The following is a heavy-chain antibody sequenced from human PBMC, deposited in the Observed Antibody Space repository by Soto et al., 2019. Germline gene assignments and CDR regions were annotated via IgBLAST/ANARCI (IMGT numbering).Heavy chain of an antibody. CDR2: IYYSGST. Sequence: QVQLQESGPGLVKPSQTLSLTCTVSGGSISSGGYYWSWIRQHPGKGLEWIGYIYYSGSTYYNPSLKSRVTISVDTSKNQFSLKLSSVPAADTAVYYCARGTYYDFWSGYQPPSYFDYWGQGTLVTVSS. CDR3: ARGTYYDFWSGYQPPSYFDY. D-gene: IGHD3-3*01. V-gene: IGHV4-31*03. J-gene: IGHJ4*02. CDR1: GGSISSGGYY.